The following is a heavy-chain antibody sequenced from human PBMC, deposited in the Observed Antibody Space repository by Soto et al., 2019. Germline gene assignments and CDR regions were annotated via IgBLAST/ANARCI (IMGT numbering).Heavy chain of an antibody. V-gene: IGHV3-53*01. J-gene: IGHJ2*01. CDR3: ARVDYGDYGCYFDL. CDR1: GFTVTNKY. CDR2: IYSGGAT. Sequence: EVQLVESGGNLIQPGGSLRLSCAASGFTVTNKYMTWVRQAPGKGLEWVSLIYSGGATSYADSVKGRFTTSRDNSXDILYLQVNSLRAEDTAVYYCARVDYGDYGCYFDLWGRGTLVTVSS. D-gene: IGHD4-17*01.